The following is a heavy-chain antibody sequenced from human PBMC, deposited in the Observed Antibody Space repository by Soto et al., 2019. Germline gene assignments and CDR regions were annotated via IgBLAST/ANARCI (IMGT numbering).Heavy chain of an antibody. CDR1: GYPFTSYG. D-gene: IGHD3-22*01. V-gene: IGHV1-18*01. CDR3: ARDMQKYYYDSSGYYFDY. CDR2: ISAYNGNT. Sequence: XSVKVSCKASGYPFTSYGIIWVRQAPGQGLEWMGWISAYNGNTNYAQKLQGRVTMTTDTSTSTAYMELRSLRSDDTAVYYCARDMQKYYYDSSGYYFDYWGQGTLVTVSS. J-gene: IGHJ4*02.